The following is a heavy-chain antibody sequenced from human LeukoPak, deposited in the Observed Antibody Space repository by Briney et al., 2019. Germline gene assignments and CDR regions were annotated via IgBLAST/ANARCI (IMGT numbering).Heavy chain of an antibody. Sequence: PGGSLGLSCAACGFAFSTYAMSWVRQVPGKGLEWVSAISRNGAGTYYADSVKGRFAISRDDSKNTLYLEMDSLRADDTAVYYCAIGDGLDGKFDYWGQGTLVTVSS. D-gene: IGHD3/OR15-3a*01. V-gene: IGHV3-23*01. J-gene: IGHJ4*02. CDR1: GFAFSTYA. CDR3: AIGDGLDGKFDY. CDR2: ISRNGAGT.